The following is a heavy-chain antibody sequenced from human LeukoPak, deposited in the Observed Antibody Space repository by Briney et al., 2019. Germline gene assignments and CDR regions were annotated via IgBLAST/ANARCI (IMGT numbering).Heavy chain of an antibody. CDR2: INQGGSVQ. V-gene: IGHV3-7*01. CDR3: ARVEYSGWNLEY. J-gene: IGHJ4*02. Sequence: GGSLRLSCAASGFTFRSYWMSWVRQAPGKGLEWVANINQGGSVQYYMDSVKGRFTISRGDAKNSLYVQMNSLRDEDTAVYYCARVEYSGWNLEYWGQGTLVTVSS. CDR1: GFTFRSYW. D-gene: IGHD5-12*01.